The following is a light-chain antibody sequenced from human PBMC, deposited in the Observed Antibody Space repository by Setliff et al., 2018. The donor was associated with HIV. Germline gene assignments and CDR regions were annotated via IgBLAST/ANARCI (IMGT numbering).Light chain of an antibody. CDR3: SSFTTTTTLV. CDR2: EVS. J-gene: IGLJ1*01. V-gene: IGLV2-14*01. Sequence: QSALTQPASVSGSPGQSITISCTGTSSDVGSYNYVSWYQQHPGKAPKLMISEVSNRPSGVSNRFSGSKSDNTASLTISGLQAEDEADYFCSSFTTTTTLVFGTGTKATV. CDR1: SSDVGSYNY.